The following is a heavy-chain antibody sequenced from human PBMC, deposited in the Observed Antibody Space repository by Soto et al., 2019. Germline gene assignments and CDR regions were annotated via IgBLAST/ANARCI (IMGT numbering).Heavy chain of an antibody. Sequence: QVHLVQSGAEVKKPGASVKVSCQGSGYAFTTYGITWVRQAPGQGLEWMGWISAHNGNTTYAQKLQGRVTVTRDTSTSTAYMELRSLRYDATAVDYCARGRYGDYWGQGALVTVSS. CDR3: ARGRYGDY. CDR2: ISAHNGNT. CDR1: GYAFTTYG. D-gene: IGHD1-1*01. J-gene: IGHJ4*02. V-gene: IGHV1-18*01.